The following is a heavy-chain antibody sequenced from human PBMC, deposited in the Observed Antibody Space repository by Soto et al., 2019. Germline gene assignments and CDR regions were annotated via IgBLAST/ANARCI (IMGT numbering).Heavy chain of an antibody. CDR3: ARGTRIAVARRGGWFDP. Sequence: PSETLSLTCTVSGGSVSSGSYYWSWIRQPPGKGLEWIGYIYYSGSTNYNPSLKSRVTISVDTSKNQFSLKLSSVTAADTAVYYCARGTRIAVARRGGWFDPWGPGTLVTVSS. D-gene: IGHD6-19*01. V-gene: IGHV4-61*01. J-gene: IGHJ5*02. CDR1: GGSVSSGSYY. CDR2: IYYSGST.